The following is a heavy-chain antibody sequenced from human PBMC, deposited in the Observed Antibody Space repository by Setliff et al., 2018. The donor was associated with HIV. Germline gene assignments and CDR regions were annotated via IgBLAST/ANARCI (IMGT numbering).Heavy chain of an antibody. D-gene: IGHD2-15*01. CDR2: ISHGGATK. V-gene: IGHV3-48*04. CDR1: GFPLYTYD. CDR3: AADRIVLGDY. Sequence: GGSLRLSCEASGFPLYTYDMNWVRQAPGKALEWISFISHGGATKYYADSVKGRFTISRDNAKNTLYLQMNSLRVEDTAVYYCAADRIVLGDYWGQGTLVTVSS. J-gene: IGHJ4*02.